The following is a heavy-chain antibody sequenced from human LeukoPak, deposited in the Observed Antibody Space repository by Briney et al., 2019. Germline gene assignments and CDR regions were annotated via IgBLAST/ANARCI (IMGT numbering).Heavy chain of an antibody. CDR1: GYTFTSYD. CDR3: ARSRALYYYGSGSHIDY. J-gene: IGHJ4*02. Sequence: ASVKVSCKASGYTFTSYDINWVRQATGQGLEWMGWMNPNSGNTGYAQKFQGRVTMTRNTSISTAYMELSSLRSEDTAVYYCARSRALYYYGSGSHIDYWGQGTLVTVSS. CDR2: MNPNSGNT. V-gene: IGHV1-8*01. D-gene: IGHD3-10*01.